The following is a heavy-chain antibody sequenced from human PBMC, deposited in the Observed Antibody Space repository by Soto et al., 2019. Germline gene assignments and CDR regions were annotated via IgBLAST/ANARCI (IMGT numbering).Heavy chain of an antibody. CDR1: GGTFSSYA. V-gene: IGHV1-69*12. CDR3: ARHRGYDWGSFLYYYYGMDV. Sequence: QVQLVQSGAEVKKPGSSVKVSCKASGGTFSSYAISWVRQAPGQGLEWMGGIIPIFGTANYAQKFQGRVTITADESTGTAYMELSSLRSEDTAVYYCARHRGYDWGSFLYYYYGMDVWGQGTTVTVSS. CDR2: IIPIFGTA. D-gene: IGHD5-12*01. J-gene: IGHJ6*02.